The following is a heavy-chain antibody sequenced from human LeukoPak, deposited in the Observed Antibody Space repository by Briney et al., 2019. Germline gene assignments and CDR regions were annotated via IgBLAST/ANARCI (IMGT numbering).Heavy chain of an antibody. CDR1: GYPFDSYG. D-gene: IGHD2-15*01. Sequence: ASVKVSCKASGYPFDSYGISWVRQAPGQGPEWMGWISAYNDNTNYAQKFQGRLTMTADTSTSTAYMELRSLRSDDTAVYYCARDEVVVTSTLFDPWGQGTLVTVSS. CDR3: ARDEVVVTSTLFDP. CDR2: ISAYNDNT. V-gene: IGHV1-18*01. J-gene: IGHJ5*02.